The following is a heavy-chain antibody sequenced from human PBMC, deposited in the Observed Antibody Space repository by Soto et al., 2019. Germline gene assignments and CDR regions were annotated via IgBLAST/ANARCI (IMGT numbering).Heavy chain of an antibody. D-gene: IGHD2-2*02. CDR1: GFTFSSYS. J-gene: IGHJ3*02. Sequence: EVQLVESGGGLVKPGGSLRLSCVDSGFTFSSYSMNWVRQAPGKGLEWVSSISAYSSPIFYADSVKGRFTISRDNAKNSLYLQMNSLRAGDTAVYYCVRGGRGYTRDDVFDIWGQGTMATVSS. CDR2: ISAYSSPI. CDR3: VRGGRGYTRDDVFDI. V-gene: IGHV3-21*06.